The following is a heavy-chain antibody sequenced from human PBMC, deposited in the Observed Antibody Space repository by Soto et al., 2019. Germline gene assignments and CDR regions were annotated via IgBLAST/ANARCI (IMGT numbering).Heavy chain of an antibody. CDR1: GRTLSRSA. D-gene: IGHD6-13*01. CDR2: IIPIFGPA. Sequence: GASVKVSCKASGRTLSRSAISWVRQAPGQGLEWMGGIIPIFGPAIYAQKFRGRVSIIADESTRAAYMEMSSLRSDDTAVYYCGTGSSWTKVESWGQGTLVTVSS. V-gene: IGHV1-69*13. CDR3: GTGSSWTKVES. J-gene: IGHJ1*01.